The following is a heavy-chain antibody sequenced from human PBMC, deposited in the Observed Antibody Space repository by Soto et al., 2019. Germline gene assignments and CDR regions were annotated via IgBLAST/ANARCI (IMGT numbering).Heavy chain of an antibody. CDR2: ISAYNGNT. Sequence: ASVKVSCKASGYTFTSYGISWVRQAPGQGLEWMGWISAYNGNTNYAQKLQGRVTMTTDTSTSTAYMELRSLRSDDTAVYYCARDTHDYSTGLWTWFDPWGQGTLVTV. J-gene: IGHJ5*02. D-gene: IGHD4-4*01. CDR3: ARDTHDYSTGLWTWFDP. CDR1: GYTFTSYG. V-gene: IGHV1-18*01.